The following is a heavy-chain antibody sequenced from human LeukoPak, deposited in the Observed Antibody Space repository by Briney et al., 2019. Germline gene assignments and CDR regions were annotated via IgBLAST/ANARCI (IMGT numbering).Heavy chain of an antibody. CDR3: ASSLHGENWDRYFDY. Sequence: GGSLRLSCAASGFTFSSYGMHWVRQAPGKGLEWVAFIRYDGSNKYYADSVKGRFTISRDNSKNTLYLQMNSLRAEDTAVYYCASSLHGENWDRYFDYWGQGTLVTVSS. CDR1: GFTFSSYG. V-gene: IGHV3-30*02. D-gene: IGHD7-27*01. J-gene: IGHJ4*02. CDR2: IRYDGSNK.